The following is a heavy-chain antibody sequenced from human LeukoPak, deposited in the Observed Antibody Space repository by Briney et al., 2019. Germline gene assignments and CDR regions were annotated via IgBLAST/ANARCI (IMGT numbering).Heavy chain of an antibody. J-gene: IGHJ6*03. CDR2: IYSSGST. CDR1: GGSISSGGYY. Sequence: SETLSLTCTVSGGSISSGGYYWSWIRQHPGKGLEWIGRIYSSGSTNYNPSLKSRIAMSVDTSKTQFSLNLSSVTAADTAVYYCARGNYYYYMDVWGKGTTVTVSS. CDR3: ARGNYYYYMDV. V-gene: IGHV4-61*08.